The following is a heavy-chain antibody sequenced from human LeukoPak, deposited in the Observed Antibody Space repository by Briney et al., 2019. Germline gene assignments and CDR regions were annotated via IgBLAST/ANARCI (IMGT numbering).Heavy chain of an antibody. D-gene: IGHD6-19*01. CDR2: ISYHCCST. J-gene: IGHJ4*02. CDR1: GFTFSSYA. V-gene: IGHV3-23*01. Sequence: GRSLRLSCAASGFTFSSYAMTWVRQAPGKGLECVSTISYHCCSTYYADSVKGRFTISRDISKYSLYWQVNSLSFGHTAVYFFAKEGYSRGRDHFDYWGQGTLVSASS. CDR3: AKEGYSRGRDHFDY.